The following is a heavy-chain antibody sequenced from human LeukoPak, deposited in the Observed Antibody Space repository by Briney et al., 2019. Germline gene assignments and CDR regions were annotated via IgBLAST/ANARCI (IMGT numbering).Heavy chain of an antibody. CDR1: GGSISTYY. D-gene: IGHD3-10*01. V-gene: IGHV4-59*08. CDR3: AKFRLPGIGLRDWFFDL. J-gene: IGHJ2*01. Sequence: SETLSLTCTVSGGSISTYYWSWIRQPPGKGLEWIGYIYNNGINNYNPSLRSRVTISIDTSKNQLPLKLNSVTAADTAVYYCAKFRLPGIGLRDWFFDLWGRGALVTVSS. CDR2: IYNNGIN.